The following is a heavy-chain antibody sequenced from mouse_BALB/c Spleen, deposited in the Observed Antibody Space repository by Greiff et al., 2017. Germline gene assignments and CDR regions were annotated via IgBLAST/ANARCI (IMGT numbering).Heavy chain of an antibody. J-gene: IGHJ4*01. D-gene: IGHD2-1*01. V-gene: IGHV3-2*02. Sequence: EVQLQESGPGLVKPSQSLSLTCTVTGYSITSDYAWNWIRQFPGNKLEWMGYISYSGSTSYNPSLKSRISITRDTSKNQFFLQLNSVTTEDTATYYCARLLWGYAMDYWGQGTSVTVSS. CDR1: GYSITSDYA. CDR3: ARLLWGYAMDY. CDR2: ISYSGST.